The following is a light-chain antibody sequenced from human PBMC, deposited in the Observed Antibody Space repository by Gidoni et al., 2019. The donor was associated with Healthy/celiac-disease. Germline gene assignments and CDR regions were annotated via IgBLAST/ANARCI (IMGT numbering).Light chain of an antibody. CDR1: QSVSSN. CDR3: QQYNNWPPIR. V-gene: IGKV3-15*01. CDR2: GAS. Sequence: EIVMTQSPATLSVSPGERATLSCSASQSVSSNLSWYQQKPGQAPRLLIYGASTRATGIPARFSGSVSGTEFTLTISSLQSEYFAFYYCQQYNNWPPIRFGPGTKVDIK. J-gene: IGKJ3*01.